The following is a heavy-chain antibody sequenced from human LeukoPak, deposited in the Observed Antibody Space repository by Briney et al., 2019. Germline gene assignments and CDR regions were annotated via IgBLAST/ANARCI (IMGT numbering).Heavy chain of an antibody. J-gene: IGHJ4*02. CDR2: IKEDGSVR. Sequence: GGSLRLSCEGSAFIFSGHWMNWVRQTPGKGLEWVASIKEDGSVRQYVDSVKGRFSISRDNTKGSLFLQLNSLRAEDTAVYYCARAGGSTVSHSDYWGQGTLVAVSS. CDR1: AFIFSGHW. CDR3: ARAGGSTVSHSDY. D-gene: IGHD4-17*01. V-gene: IGHV3-7*03.